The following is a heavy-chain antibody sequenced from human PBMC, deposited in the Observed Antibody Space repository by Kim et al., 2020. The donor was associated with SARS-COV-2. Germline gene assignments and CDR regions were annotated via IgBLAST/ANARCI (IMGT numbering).Heavy chain of an antibody. CDR2: T. D-gene: IGHD6-13*01. CDR3: ARRFSSWFDY. V-gene: IGHV1-46*01. Sequence: TSYAQKFQGRVTMTRDTSTSTVYMELSSLRSEDTAVYYCARRFSSWFDYWGQGTLVTVSS. J-gene: IGHJ4*02.